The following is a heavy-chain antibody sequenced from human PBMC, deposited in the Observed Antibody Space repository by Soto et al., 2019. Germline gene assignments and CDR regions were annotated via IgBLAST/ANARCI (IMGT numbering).Heavy chain of an antibody. CDR3: ARSVEGHFDY. J-gene: IGHJ4*02. CDR1: GFRFNIYS. Sequence: EVQLVESGGGLVQPGGSLRLSCAASGFRFNIYSMNWVRQAPGKGLEWSAYITSDTNTIKYADSVKGRFTISRDNARNLVYLQMNSLRYEDTAVYYCARSVEGHFDYWGQGTVVTVSS. CDR2: ITSDTNTI. D-gene: IGHD6-19*01. V-gene: IGHV3-48*02.